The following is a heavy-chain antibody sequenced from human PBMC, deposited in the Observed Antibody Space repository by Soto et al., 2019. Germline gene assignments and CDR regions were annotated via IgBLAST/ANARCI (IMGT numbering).Heavy chain of an antibody. CDR1: GYTFTSYD. Sequence: QVQLVQSGAEVKKPGASVKVSCKASGYTFTSYDISWVRQATGQGLEWMGWMNPNNGNTDYAPKFQGRVTMTMNTSIGTAYMELSSLRSGDTAVYYCARSPRNYYALGSYSYFRHWGQGTLVTVSS. J-gene: IGHJ1*01. V-gene: IGHV1-8*01. D-gene: IGHD3-10*01. CDR2: MNPNNGNT. CDR3: ARSPRNYYALGSYSYFRH.